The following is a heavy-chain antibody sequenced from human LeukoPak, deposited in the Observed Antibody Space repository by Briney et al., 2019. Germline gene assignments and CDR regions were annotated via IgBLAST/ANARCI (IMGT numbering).Heavy chain of an antibody. CDR2: ISGSGGST. D-gene: IGHD3-9*01. CDR3: AKDSAYDILTGYYDNWFDP. Sequence: GGSLRLSCAASGFTFSSYATSWVRQAPGKGLEWVSAISGSGGSTYYADSVKGRFTISRDNSKNTLYLQMNSLRAEDTAVYYCAKDSAYDILTGYYDNWFDPWGQGTLVTVSS. V-gene: IGHV3-23*01. CDR1: GFTFSSYA. J-gene: IGHJ5*02.